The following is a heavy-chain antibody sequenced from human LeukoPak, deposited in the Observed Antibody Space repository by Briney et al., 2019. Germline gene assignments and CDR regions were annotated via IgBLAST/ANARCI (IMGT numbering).Heavy chain of an antibody. D-gene: IGHD6-19*01. CDR2: ISAYNGNT. CDR1: GYTFTSYG. V-gene: IGHV1-18*01. Sequence: ASVKVSCKASGYTFTSYGISWVRQAPGQGLEWMGWISAYNGNTNHAQKLQGRVTMTTDTSTSTAYMELRSLRSDDTAVYYCARDSVTGYSSGWACFDYWGQGTLVTVSS. CDR3: ARDSVTGYSSGWACFDY. J-gene: IGHJ4*02.